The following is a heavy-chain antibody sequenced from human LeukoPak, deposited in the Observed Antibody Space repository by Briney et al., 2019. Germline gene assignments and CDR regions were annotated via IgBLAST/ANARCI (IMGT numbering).Heavy chain of an antibody. V-gene: IGHV3-53*01. CDR2: IYSGGST. Sequence: GGSLRLSCAASGFTFSDYYMSWVRQAPGKGLEWVSVIYSGGSTYYADSVKGRFTISRDNSKNTLYLQMNSLRAEDTAVYYCARDGYYGSGSHYWGQGTLVTVSS. D-gene: IGHD3-10*01. J-gene: IGHJ4*02. CDR3: ARDGYYGSGSHY. CDR1: GFTFSDYY.